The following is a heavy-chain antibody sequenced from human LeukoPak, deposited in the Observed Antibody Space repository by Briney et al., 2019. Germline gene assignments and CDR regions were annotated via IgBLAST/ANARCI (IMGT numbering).Heavy chain of an antibody. CDR3: ARDTAQRRDGYDLDY. CDR1: TYTFTTYG. D-gene: IGHD5-24*01. CDR2: ISAYNGDT. Sequence: GASVKVSCKASTYTFTTYGISWVRQAPGLGLEWMGWISAYNGDTIYAQKLQGRVTMTTDTSTSTAYMELGSLTSDDTAVYYCARDTAQRRDGYDLDYWGQGTLVTVSS. V-gene: IGHV1-18*01. J-gene: IGHJ4*02.